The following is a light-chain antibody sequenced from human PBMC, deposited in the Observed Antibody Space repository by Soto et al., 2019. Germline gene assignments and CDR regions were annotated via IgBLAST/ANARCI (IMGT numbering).Light chain of an antibody. J-gene: IGKJ1*01. CDR2: AAS. CDR3: QHSYSSPPA. Sequence: DIQMTQSPSSLSASVGDRVTITCRASQSISSYLNWYQQKPGKAPKLLIYAASSLQSGVPSRFSGSGSGTDFTLAINNMQPEDFATYYCQHSYSSPPAFGQRTKVDIK. V-gene: IGKV1-39*01. CDR1: QSISSY.